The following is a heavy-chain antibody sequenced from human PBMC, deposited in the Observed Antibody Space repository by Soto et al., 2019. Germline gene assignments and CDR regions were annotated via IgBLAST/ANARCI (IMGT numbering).Heavy chain of an antibody. Sequence: SETLSLTCAVYGGSFSGYYWSWIRQPPGKGLEWIGEINHSGSTNYNPSLKSRVTISVDTSKNQFSLKLSSVTAADTAVYYCARAGEGLRYFDWLSRTSRYYYYGMDVWGQGTKVTVSS. J-gene: IGHJ6*02. CDR3: ARAGEGLRYFDWLSRTSRYYYYGMDV. D-gene: IGHD3-9*01. CDR1: GGSFSGYY. V-gene: IGHV4-34*01. CDR2: INHSGST.